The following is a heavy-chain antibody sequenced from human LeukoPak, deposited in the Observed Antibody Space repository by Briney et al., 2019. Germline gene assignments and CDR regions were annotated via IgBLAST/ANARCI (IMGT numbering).Heavy chain of an antibody. CDR2: ISGSGSDI. V-gene: IGHV3-11*04. CDR3: VGESTSSTDY. D-gene: IGHD6-6*01. Sequence: GGSLRLSCVVSGFSFSNSYMTWIRQTPGKGLESLAYISGSGSDIYYADSVKGRFTISRDNAKNSLYLQMSSLRAEDTAVYYCVGESTSSTDYWGQGTLVTVSS. CDR1: GFSFSNSY. J-gene: IGHJ4*02.